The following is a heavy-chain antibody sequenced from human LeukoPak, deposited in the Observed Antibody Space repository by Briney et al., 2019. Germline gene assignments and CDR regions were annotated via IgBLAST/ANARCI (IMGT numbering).Heavy chain of an antibody. CDR2: ISGSDDST. J-gene: IGHJ4*02. V-gene: IGHV3-23*01. CDR1: GFTFSIYA. CDR3: AKPPSY. Sequence: GGSLRLSCAASGFTFSIYAMSRGRPGPRKGLEWISTISGSDDSTYYADSVKGRFTISRDNTKNTLNLQMNSLTAEDTAVYYCAKPPSYWGQGTLVTVSS.